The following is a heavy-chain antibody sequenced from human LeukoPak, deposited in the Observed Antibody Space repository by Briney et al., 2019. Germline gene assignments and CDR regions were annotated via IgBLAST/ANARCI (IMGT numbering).Heavy chain of an antibody. CDR3: AGLVGRYSSGLYYYYFDY. D-gene: IGHD3-22*01. Sequence: PSETLSLTCTVSGDSINSLDLWSWVRQPPGKGLEWIGEMYLSGTTHSNPSVKSRVTLSIDKSKNQFFLNLSSVTAADTAVYYCAGLVGRYSSGLYYYYFDYWGQGTLVTVSS. CDR2: MYLSGTT. V-gene: IGHV4-4*02. CDR1: GDSINSLDL. J-gene: IGHJ4*02.